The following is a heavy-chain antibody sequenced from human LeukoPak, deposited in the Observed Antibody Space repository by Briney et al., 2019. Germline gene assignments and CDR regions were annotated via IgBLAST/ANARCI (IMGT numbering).Heavy chain of an antibody. CDR3: ARGGLYCSSTSCYGIEY. CDR1: GYTFTSYG. CDR2: ISAYNGNT. V-gene: IGHV1-18*04. D-gene: IGHD2-2*01. J-gene: IGHJ4*02. Sequence: ASVKISCKAAGYTFTSYGISWVRQAPGQGLEWMGRISAYNGNTNYAQRLQGRVTMTTDTSTSTVYMELRSLRSDDTAVYYCARGGLYCSSTSCYGIEYWGQGTLVTVSS.